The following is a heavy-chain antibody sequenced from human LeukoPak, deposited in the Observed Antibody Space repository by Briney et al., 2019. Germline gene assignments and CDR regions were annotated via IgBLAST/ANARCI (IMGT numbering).Heavy chain of an antibody. J-gene: IGHJ1*01. Sequence: GGSLRLSCAASGFTFSSYSMNWVRQAPGKGLEWVSVIYSGGSAFYADSVKGRFTVSRDSSKNTLYLQMNSLRAEDTAVYYCAREPTGYSSSWSAEYFQHWGQGTLVTVSS. CDR3: AREPTGYSSSWSAEYFQH. V-gene: IGHV3-66*01. D-gene: IGHD6-13*01. CDR1: GFTFSSYS. CDR2: IYSGGSA.